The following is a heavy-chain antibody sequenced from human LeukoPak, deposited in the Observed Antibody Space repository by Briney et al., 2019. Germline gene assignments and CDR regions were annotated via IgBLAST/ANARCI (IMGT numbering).Heavy chain of an antibody. J-gene: IGHJ4*02. CDR1: GDYINSGGHY. V-gene: IGHV4-30-2*01. Sequence: SETLSLTCSVSGDYINSGGHYWSWIRQPPGKTLEYIGYISHRGSTYYNPSLKSRLTISVDGSRNQFSLKLRSVTAADTAVYYCARDTAMAHSFDYWGQGTLVTVSS. CDR2: ISHRGST. D-gene: IGHD5-18*01. CDR3: ARDTAMAHSFDY.